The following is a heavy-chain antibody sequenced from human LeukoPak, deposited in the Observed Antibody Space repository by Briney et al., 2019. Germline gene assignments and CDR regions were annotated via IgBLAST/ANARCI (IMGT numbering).Heavy chain of an antibody. V-gene: IGHV1-69*06. Sequence: SVKVSCKASGGTFSSYAISWVRQAPGQGLEWMGGIIPIFGTANYAQKFQGRVTITADKSTSTAYMELSSLRSDDTAVYYCARDFTIWSHDYWGQGTLVTVSS. CDR1: GGTFSSYA. J-gene: IGHJ4*02. CDR3: ARDFTIWSHDY. CDR2: IIPIFGTA. D-gene: IGHD2-21*01.